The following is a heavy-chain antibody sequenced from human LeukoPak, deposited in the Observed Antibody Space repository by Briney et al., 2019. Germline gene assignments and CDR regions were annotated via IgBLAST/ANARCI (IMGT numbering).Heavy chain of an antibody. CDR1: GYTFTSYY. Sequence: ASVKVSCXASGYTFTSYYMHWVRQAPGQGLEWMGIINPSGGSTSYAQKFQGRVTMTRDTSTSTVYMELSSLRSEDTAVYYCARGFRITMVRGVPFDYWGQGTLVTVSS. J-gene: IGHJ4*02. V-gene: IGHV1-46*01. CDR3: ARGFRITMVRGVPFDY. D-gene: IGHD3-10*01. CDR2: INPSGGST.